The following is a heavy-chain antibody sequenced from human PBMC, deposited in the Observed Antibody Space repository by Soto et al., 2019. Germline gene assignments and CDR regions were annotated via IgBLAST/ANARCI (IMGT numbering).Heavy chain of an antibody. CDR2: IGGSGNII. J-gene: IGHJ6*02. CDR3: ARLGNYRGYYYADGLDV. CDR1: GFTFSSFE. V-gene: IGHV3-48*03. Sequence: EVQLVESGGGLVQPGGSLRLSCAASGFTFSSFEMNWVRQAPGKGLEWVSNIGGSGNIIYYADSVKGRFTISRDNAKNSLYLQMDSLRAEDTAIYYCARLGNYRGYYYADGLDVWGQGTTVTVSS. D-gene: IGHD1-7*01.